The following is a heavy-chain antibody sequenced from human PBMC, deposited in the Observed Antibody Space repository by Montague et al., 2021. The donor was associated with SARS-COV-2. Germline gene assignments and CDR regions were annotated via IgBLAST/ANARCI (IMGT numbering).Heavy chain of an antibody. J-gene: IGHJ4*02. D-gene: IGHD6-19*01. CDR1: GDSVAGNRGT. CDR2: PYYRSKWYS. V-gene: IGHV6-1*01. Sequence: CAISGDSVAGNRGTWEWNTHAPPRGMDLLGSPYYRSKWYSDYAPSVRGRLTVNPDASKNEFSLELNYVTSEDTAVYYCVRYSGWFYFDFWGQGTLVTVSS. CDR3: VRYSGWFYFDF.